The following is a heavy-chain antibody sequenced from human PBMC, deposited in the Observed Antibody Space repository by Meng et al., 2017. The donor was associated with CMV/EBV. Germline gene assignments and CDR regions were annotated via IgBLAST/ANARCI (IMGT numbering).Heavy chain of an antibody. CDR3: ARELGSYDAFDI. V-gene: IGHV1-2*02. Sequence: ASVKVSCKAPGYTFTGYYMHWVRQAPGQGLEWMGWINPNSGGTNYAQKFQGRVTMTRDTSISTAYMGLSRLRSDDTAVYYCARELGSYDAFDIWGQGTMVTVSS. CDR1: GYTFTGYY. J-gene: IGHJ3*02. CDR2: INPNSGGT. D-gene: IGHD3-10*01.